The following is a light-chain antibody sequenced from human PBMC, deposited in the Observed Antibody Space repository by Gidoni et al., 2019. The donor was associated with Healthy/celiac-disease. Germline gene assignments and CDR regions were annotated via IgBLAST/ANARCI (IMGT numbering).Light chain of an antibody. J-gene: IGKJ4*01. CDR3: QQYGSSPQVT. CDR1: QSVSISY. V-gene: IGKV3-20*01. Sequence: EIVLTQSPGTLSLSPGERATLSCRASQSVSISYLAWYQQKPGQAPRLLIYGASSRATGIPDRFSGSGSGTDVTLTISRLEPEDFAVYYCQQYGSSPQVTFGGGTKVEIK. CDR2: GAS.